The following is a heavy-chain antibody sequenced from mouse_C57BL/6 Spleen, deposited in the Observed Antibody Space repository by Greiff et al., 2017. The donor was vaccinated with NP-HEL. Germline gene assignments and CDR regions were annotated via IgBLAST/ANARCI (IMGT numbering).Heavy chain of an antibody. CDR1: GYTFTSYW. Sequence: QVQLQQPGAELVRPGSSVKLSCKASGYTFTSYWMDWVKQRPGQGLEWIGNIYPSDSETHYNQKFKDKATLTVDKSSSTAYMQLSSLTSEDSAVYYCAREAQATAWCAYWGQGTLVTVSA. V-gene: IGHV1-61*01. CDR2: IYPSDSET. CDR3: AREAQATAWCAY. D-gene: IGHD3-2*02. J-gene: IGHJ3*01.